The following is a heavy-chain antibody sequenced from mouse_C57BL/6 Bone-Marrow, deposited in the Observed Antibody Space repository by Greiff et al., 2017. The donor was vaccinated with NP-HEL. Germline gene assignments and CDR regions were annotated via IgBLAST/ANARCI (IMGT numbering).Heavy chain of an antibody. Sequence: EVQLQQSGPELVKPGDSVKISCKASGYSFTGYFMNWVMQSHGKSLEWIGRINPYNGDTFYNQKFKGKATLTVDKSSSTAHMELRSLTSEDSAVYYCARWLLRGYFDVWGTGTTVTVSS. CDR2: INPYNGDT. CDR3: ARWLLRGYFDV. CDR1: GYSFTGYF. J-gene: IGHJ1*03. D-gene: IGHD2-3*01. V-gene: IGHV1-20*01.